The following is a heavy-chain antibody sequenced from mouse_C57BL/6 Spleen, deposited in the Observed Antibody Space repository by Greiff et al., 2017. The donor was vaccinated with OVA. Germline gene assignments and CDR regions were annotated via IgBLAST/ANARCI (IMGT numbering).Heavy chain of an antibody. CDR3: TRRIAQALYAMDY. V-gene: IGHV2-9-1*01. CDR1: GFSLTSYA. CDR2: IWTGGGT. D-gene: IGHD3-2*02. J-gene: IGHJ4*01. Sequence: QVQLKQSGPGLVAPSQSLSITCTVSGFSLTSYAISWVRQPPGQGLEWLGVIWTGGGTNYNSALKSRLSTSKNNSKSQVFLKMNSLQTDDTARYYCTRRIAQALYAMDYWGQGTSVTVSS.